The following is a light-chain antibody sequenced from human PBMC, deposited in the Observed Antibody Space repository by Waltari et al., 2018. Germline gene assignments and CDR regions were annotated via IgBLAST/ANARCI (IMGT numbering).Light chain of an antibody. CDR1: SSNIGGYKY. V-gene: IGLV2-14*01. J-gene: IGLJ3*02. CDR3: SSYMNSSLV. Sequence: QSAPTQPASVSGSPGQSITISCTGTSSNIGGYKYVSWYQQHPGKAPKLMIYVVSNRPSGVSNRFSGSKSGSTASLTISGLQSEDEADYYCSSYMNSSLVFGAGTKVTVL. CDR2: VVS.